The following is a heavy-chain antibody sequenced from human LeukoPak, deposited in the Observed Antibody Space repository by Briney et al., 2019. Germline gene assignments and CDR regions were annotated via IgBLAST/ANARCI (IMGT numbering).Heavy chain of an antibody. V-gene: IGHV3-30-3*01. CDR3: ASIIRRDKGGS. CDR2: ISYDGSNK. Sequence: PGRSLRLSCAASGFTFSSYAMHWVRQAPGKGLEWVAVISYDGSNKYYADSVKGRFTISRDNSKNTLYLQMNSLRAEDTAVYYCASIIRRDKGGSWGQGTLVTVSS. J-gene: IGHJ4*02. CDR1: GFTFSSYA. D-gene: IGHD5-24*01.